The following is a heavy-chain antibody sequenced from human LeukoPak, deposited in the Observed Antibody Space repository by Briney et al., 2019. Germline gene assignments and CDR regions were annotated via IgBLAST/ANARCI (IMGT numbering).Heavy chain of an antibody. CDR3: ARERPLKEYCSGGSCYFPYWYFDL. CDR2: IIPIFGTA. D-gene: IGHD2-15*01. V-gene: IGHV1-69*13. J-gene: IGHJ2*01. Sequence: ASVKVSCKASGGTFSSYAISWVRQAPGQGLEWMGGIIPIFGTANYAQKFQGRVTITADESTSTAYMELSSLRSEDTAVYYCARERPLKEYCSGGSCYFPYWYFDLWGRGTLVTVSS. CDR1: GGTFSSYA.